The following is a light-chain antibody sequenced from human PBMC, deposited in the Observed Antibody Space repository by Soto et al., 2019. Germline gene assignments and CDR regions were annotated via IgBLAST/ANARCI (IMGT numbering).Light chain of an antibody. CDR3: MQATQWPYT. CDR2: KVS. Sequence: DVVMTQSPLSLPVTLGQPASISCRSSQSLVYKDGNTYLNWFQQRPGQSPRRLIYKVSNRDSGVPDRFSGGGSGTDFTLKISRVEAEDVGVYYCMQATQWPYTFGQGTTLEIK. V-gene: IGKV2-30*01. CDR1: QSLVYKDGNTY. J-gene: IGKJ2*01.